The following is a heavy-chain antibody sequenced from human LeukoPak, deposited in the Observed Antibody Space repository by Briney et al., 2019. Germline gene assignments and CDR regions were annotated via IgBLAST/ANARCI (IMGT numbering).Heavy chain of an antibody. CDR3: ARDREVRGVIVTDPADY. J-gene: IGHJ4*02. CDR1: GFTFSSYS. D-gene: IGHD3-10*01. V-gene: IGHV3-48*02. Sequence: GGSLRLSCAASGFTFSSYSMNWVRQAPGKGLEWISYISSSSSSIYYGDSVRGRFTISRGNAKNSLYLQMNSLRDEDTAVYYCARDREVRGVIVTDPADYWGQGTLVTVSS. CDR2: ISSSSSSI.